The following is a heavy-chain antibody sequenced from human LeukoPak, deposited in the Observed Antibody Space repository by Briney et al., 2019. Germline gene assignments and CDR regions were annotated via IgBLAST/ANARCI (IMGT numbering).Heavy chain of an antibody. CDR3: ARGLPQNYYYYYMDV. CDR2: ISSSSSYI. J-gene: IGHJ6*03. V-gene: IGHV3-21*01. CDR1: GFTFSSYS. Sequence: GGSLRLSCAASGFTFSSYSMNWVRQAPGKGLEWVSSISSSSSYIYYADSVKGRFTISRDNAKNSLYLQMNSLRAEDTAVYYCARGLPQNYYYYYMDVWGKGTTVTVSS.